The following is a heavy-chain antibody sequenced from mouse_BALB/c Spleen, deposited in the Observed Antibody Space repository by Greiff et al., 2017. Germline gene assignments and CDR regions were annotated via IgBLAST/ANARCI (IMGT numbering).Heavy chain of an antibody. V-gene: IGHV14-3*02. J-gene: IGHJ4*01. CDR1: GYSITDYY. Sequence: VQLQQSGAELVKPGASVKLSCTASGYSITDYYMHWVKQRPEQGLEWMGRIDPANGNTKYDPKFQGQSTITADTSSNTAYLQLSTLTAEDTAVYYCARPYYGYAMDYWGQGTAVTVSA. CDR2: IDPANGNT. D-gene: IGHD1-1*01. CDR3: ARPYYGYAMDY.